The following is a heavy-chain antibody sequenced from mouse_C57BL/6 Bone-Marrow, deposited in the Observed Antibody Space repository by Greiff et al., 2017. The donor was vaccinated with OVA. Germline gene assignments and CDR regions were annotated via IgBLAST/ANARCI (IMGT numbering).Heavy chain of an antibody. CDR1: GYSFTDYN. CDR3: ARKTAYALYFDV. J-gene: IGHJ1*03. V-gene: IGHV1-39*01. D-gene: IGHD6-5*01. Sequence: EVQLQQSGPELVKPGASVKISCKASGYSFTDYNMNWVKQSNEKSLEWIGVINPNYGTTSYNQKFKGKATLTVDQSSSTAYMQLNSLISEDSAVYYCARKTAYALYFDVWGTGTTVTVSS. CDR2: INPNYGTT.